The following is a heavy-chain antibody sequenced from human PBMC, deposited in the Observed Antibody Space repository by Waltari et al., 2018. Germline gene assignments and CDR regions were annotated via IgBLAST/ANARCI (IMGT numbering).Heavy chain of an antibody. CDR2: IYYSGST. CDR3: AKGPALEI. CDR1: GGSISSSSYY. V-gene: IGHV4-39*01. D-gene: IGHD3-3*01. J-gene: IGHJ3*02. Sequence: QLQLQESGPGLVKPSETLSLTCTVSGGSISSSSYYWVWIRQPPGKGLEWIGSIYYSGSTNYTPSLKSRVTICVDTSKTQFSLKRSAGTAADTAGYYCAKGPALEIWGQGTMVTVSS.